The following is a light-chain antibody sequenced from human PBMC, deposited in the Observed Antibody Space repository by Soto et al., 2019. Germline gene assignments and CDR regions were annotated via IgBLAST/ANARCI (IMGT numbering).Light chain of an antibody. CDR3: QQYNSYPFT. V-gene: IGKV1-5*01. CDR1: QSVSSW. J-gene: IGKJ2*01. Sequence: DIRMTQSPSTLSASVGDRVTITCRASQSVSSWLAWYQQKPGNAPNLLIYDASSLESGVPSRFSGSGSGTEFTLTISSLQPHDFATYYCQQYNSYPFTFGQGTKLEIK. CDR2: DAS.